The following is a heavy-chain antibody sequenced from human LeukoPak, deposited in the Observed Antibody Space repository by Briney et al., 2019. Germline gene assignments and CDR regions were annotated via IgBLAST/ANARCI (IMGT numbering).Heavy chain of an antibody. CDR3: ARDNNWNYGVWFDP. Sequence: SETLSLTCAVYGGSFSGYYWSWIRQPPGKGLEWIGEINHSGSTNYNPSLKSRVTISVDTSKNQFSLKLSSVTAADTAVYYCARDNNWNYGVWFDPWGQGTLVTVSS. CDR2: INHSGST. V-gene: IGHV4-34*01. D-gene: IGHD1-7*01. CDR1: GGSFSGYY. J-gene: IGHJ5*02.